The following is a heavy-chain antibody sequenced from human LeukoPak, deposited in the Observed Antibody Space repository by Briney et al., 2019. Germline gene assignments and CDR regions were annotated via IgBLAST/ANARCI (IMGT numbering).Heavy chain of an antibody. D-gene: IGHD6-19*01. CDR3: ARGIAVASDY. J-gene: IGHJ4*02. CDR2: IYHSGST. CDR1: GYSISSGYY. V-gene: IGHV4-38-2*02. Sequence: SETLSLTCTVPGYSISSGYYWGWIRQPPGKGLEWIGSIYHSGSTYYNPSLKSRVTISVYTSKNQFSLKLSSVTAADTAVYYCARGIAVASDYWGQGTLVTVSS.